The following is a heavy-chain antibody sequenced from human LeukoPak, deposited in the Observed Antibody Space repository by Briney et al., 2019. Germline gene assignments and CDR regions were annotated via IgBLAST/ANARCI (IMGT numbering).Heavy chain of an antibody. Sequence: GRSLRLSCAASGFTFDDYAMHWVRQAPGKGPEWVSGISWNSGSIGYADSVKGRFTISRDNAKNSLYLQMNSLRAEDTALYYCAKDIERRDGYIGGFDYWGQGTLVTVSS. CDR2: ISWNSGSI. CDR1: GFTFDDYA. CDR3: AKDIERRDGYIGGFDY. D-gene: IGHD5-24*01. V-gene: IGHV3-9*01. J-gene: IGHJ4*02.